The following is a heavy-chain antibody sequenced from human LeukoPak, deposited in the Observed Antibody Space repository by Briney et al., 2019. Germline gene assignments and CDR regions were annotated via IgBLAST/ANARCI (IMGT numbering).Heavy chain of an antibody. CDR3: ARGPGGYSYGYYFDY. D-gene: IGHD5-18*01. CDR2: FYYSGST. CDR1: GXAISSYY. V-gene: IGHV4-59*01. Sequence: PSETLSLTCAVSGXAISSYYWSWIRQPPGKRLEWIGFFYYSGSTNYNPSLKSRVTISVDTPKNHFSLKLSSVTAADTAVYYCARGPGGYSYGYYFDYWGQGTLVTVSS. J-gene: IGHJ4*02.